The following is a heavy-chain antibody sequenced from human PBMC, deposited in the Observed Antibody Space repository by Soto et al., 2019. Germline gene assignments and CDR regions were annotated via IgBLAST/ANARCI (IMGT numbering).Heavy chain of an antibody. J-gene: IGHJ4*02. D-gene: IGHD1-1*01. CDR1: GFTFSSYG. V-gene: IGHV3-33*01. CDR2: MWYDGSNK. Sequence: QVQLVESGGGVVQPGRSLRLSCAASGFTFSSYGMHWVRQAPGKGLEWVAVMWYDGSNKYYADSVKGRFTISRDNSKNTLYLQMISLRAEDTAVYYCARGSPRNTDFDYWGQGTLVTVSS. CDR3: ARGSPRNTDFDY.